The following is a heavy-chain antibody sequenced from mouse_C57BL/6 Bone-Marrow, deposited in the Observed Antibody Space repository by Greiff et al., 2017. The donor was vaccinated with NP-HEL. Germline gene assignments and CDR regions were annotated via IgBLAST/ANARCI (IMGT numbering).Heavy chain of an antibody. CDR1: GFTFSSYA. CDR3: AREVYGLGADY. J-gene: IGHJ2*01. CDR2: ISDGGSYT. V-gene: IGHV5-4*01. D-gene: IGHD1-1*02. Sequence: EVQLQESGGGLVKPGGSLKLSCAASGFTFSSYAMSWVRQTPEKRLEWVATISDGGSYTYYPDNVKGRFTISRDNAKNNLYLQMSHLKSEDTAMYYCAREVYGLGADYWGQGTTLTVSS.